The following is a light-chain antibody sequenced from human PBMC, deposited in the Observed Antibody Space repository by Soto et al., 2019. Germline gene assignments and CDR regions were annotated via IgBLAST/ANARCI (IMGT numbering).Light chain of an antibody. Sequence: DIQMTQFPSTLSASIGDRVTITCRASQSISTWLAWYQQKAGKAPKLLIYTASSLETGVPSRFSGSGSGTEFTLTISRLHPDDFATYYCQHGRRYSPHTFGQWTRLEIQ. CDR1: QSISTW. CDR2: TAS. J-gene: IGKJ2*01. CDR3: QHGRRYSPHT. V-gene: IGKV1-5*03.